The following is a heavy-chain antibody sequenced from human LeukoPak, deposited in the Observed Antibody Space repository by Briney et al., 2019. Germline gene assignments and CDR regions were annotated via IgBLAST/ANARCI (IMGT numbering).Heavy chain of an antibody. CDR1: GGSISSGVYY. V-gene: IGHV4-31*03. D-gene: IGHD5-18*01. Sequence: SETLSLTCTVSGGSISSGVYYWSWIRQHPGKGLEWIGYIYYSGRTYYNPSLKSRVTISVDTSKNQFSLKLSSVTAADTAVFYCARFIAMGYYFDYWGQGTLVTVSS. CDR2: IYYSGRT. J-gene: IGHJ4*02. CDR3: ARFIAMGYYFDY.